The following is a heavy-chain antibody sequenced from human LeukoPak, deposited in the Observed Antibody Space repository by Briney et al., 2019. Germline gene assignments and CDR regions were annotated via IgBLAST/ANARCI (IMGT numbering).Heavy chain of an antibody. CDR2: IYYSGST. Sequence: TLSLTCTVSGGSISSGDYYWSWIRQPPGMGLEGIGYIYYSGSTTYNPSLKSRVTISVDTSKNQFSLKLSSVTAADTAVYYCAGDARIAARDYYYYYYMDVWGKGTTVTVSS. CDR1: GGSISSGDYY. D-gene: IGHD6-6*01. J-gene: IGHJ6*03. CDR3: AGDARIAARDYYYYYYMDV. V-gene: IGHV4-30-4*08.